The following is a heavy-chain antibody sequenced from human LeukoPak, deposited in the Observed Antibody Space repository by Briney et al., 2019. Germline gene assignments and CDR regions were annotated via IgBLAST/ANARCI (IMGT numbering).Heavy chain of an antibody. J-gene: IGHJ6*02. CDR2: IGAGGSKT. CDR3: AKGIKGSYCNGDCYLTYYYYGLDV. CDR1: GFTFSSFA. Sequence: GGSLRLSCAASGFTFSSFAMSWVRQAPGKGLEWVSIIGAGGSKTYYADSVKGRFTISRDNSKNTLYLQMNSLRAEDTAVYYCAKGIKGSYCNGDCYLTYYYYGLDVWGQGTTVTVSS. D-gene: IGHD2-21*02. V-gene: IGHV3-23*01.